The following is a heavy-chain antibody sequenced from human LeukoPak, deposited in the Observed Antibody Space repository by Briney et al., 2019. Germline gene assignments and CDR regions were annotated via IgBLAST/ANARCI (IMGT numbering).Heavy chain of an antibody. J-gene: IGHJ6*02. CDR2: ISAYNGNT. D-gene: IGHD2-2*01. CDR1: GYTFTSYG. Sequence: AASVKVSCKASGYTFTSYGISWVRQPPGKGLEGLGWISAYNGNTNYAQKLQGRVTMTTDTSTSTAYMELRSLRSDGTAVYYCARDHLPADDHYGMDVWGQGTTVTVSS. V-gene: IGHV1-18*01. CDR3: ARDHLPADDHYGMDV.